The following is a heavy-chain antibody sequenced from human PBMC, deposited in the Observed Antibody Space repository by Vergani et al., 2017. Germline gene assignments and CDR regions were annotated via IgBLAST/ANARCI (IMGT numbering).Heavy chain of an antibody. CDR2: IYPADSDT. J-gene: IGHJ4*02. CDR3: ARHTTYTDS. CDR1: ESIFGNYW. V-gene: IGHV5-51*01. Sequence: EVELVQSGPEMRKPGASLNISCKCSESIFGNYWICWVRQMPGKGMEWIGIIYPADSDTRYSPSSQGQVTISAAKSISTAFLQWDSLKASDTALYYGARHTTYTDSWGQGTLVTVAS. D-gene: IGHD1-1*01.